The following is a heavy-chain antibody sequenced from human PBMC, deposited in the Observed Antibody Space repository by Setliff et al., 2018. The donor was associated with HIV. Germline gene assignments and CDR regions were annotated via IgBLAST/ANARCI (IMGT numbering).Heavy chain of an antibody. D-gene: IGHD3-10*01. CDR1: GGSISSDDYY. CDR2: ITYSGSA. CDR3: AKVFAFGVDAFDI. Sequence: SETLSLTCTVSGGSISSDDYYWNWIRQPPGKGLEWIGYITYSGSAYYNPSLKSRVTISIDTSNNQISLRLSSVTAADTAMYYCAKVFAFGVDAFDIWGQGTVVTVSS. V-gene: IGHV4-30-4*08. J-gene: IGHJ3*02.